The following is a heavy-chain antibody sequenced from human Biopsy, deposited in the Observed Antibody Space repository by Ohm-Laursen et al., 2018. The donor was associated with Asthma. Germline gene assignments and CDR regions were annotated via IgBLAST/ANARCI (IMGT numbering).Heavy chain of an antibody. Sequence: ETLSLTCTVSGGSISSDYWSWLRQSPGKGLEWIGYIHNSGNTNYNPSLKSRVTISLDTSKNHFSLRLSFVTAADTAVYFCARGQGRGIQLWSLDPWGQGILVTVSS. CDR2: IHNSGNT. CDR1: GGSISSDY. CDR3: ARGQGRGIQLWSLDP. J-gene: IGHJ5*02. V-gene: IGHV4-59*01. D-gene: IGHD5-18*01.